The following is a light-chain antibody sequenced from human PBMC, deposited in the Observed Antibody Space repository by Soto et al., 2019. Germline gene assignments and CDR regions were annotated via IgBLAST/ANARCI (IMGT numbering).Light chain of an antibody. J-gene: IGKJ1*01. CDR3: QQYAFAPRT. V-gene: IGKV3-20*01. CDR1: QSVSSSY. Sequence: IVLTQSPGTLSLSPGERATLSCRASQSVSSSYLAWYQQKPGQAPRLLIYGASSRATGIPDRFSGSGSGTEFTLTISRLEPEDFAVYYCQQYAFAPRTFGQGTKVDIK. CDR2: GAS.